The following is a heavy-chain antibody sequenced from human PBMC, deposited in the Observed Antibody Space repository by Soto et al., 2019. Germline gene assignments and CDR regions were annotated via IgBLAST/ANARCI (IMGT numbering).Heavy chain of an antibody. Sequence: EVQLVESGGGLVQPGGSLILSSAASGFTFSSYWMHWVRQAPGKGLVWVSRINSDGSSTSYADSVKGRFTISRDNAKNTLYLQMNSLRAEDTAVYYCARDHVVSRNWFDPWGQGTLVTVSS. CDR3: ARDHVVSRNWFDP. V-gene: IGHV3-74*01. D-gene: IGHD2-21*01. CDR2: INSDGSST. J-gene: IGHJ5*02. CDR1: GFTFSSYW.